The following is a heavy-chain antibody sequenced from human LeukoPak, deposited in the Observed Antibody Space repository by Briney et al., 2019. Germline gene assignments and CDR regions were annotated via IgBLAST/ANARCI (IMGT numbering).Heavy chain of an antibody. CDR1: GDSITTGRYY. J-gene: IGHJ5*02. D-gene: IGHD2-8*01. Sequence: PSETLSLTCTVSGDSITTGRYYWGWIRQPPGKGLEWIGSIYYSGTTYYNPSLKSRVTMSVDTSKNQFSLKLSSVTASDTAVHHCASRKLGYCADGVCQGWFDPWGQGTLVTVSS. V-gene: IGHV4-39*01. CDR2: IYYSGTT. CDR3: ASRKLGYCADGVCQGWFDP.